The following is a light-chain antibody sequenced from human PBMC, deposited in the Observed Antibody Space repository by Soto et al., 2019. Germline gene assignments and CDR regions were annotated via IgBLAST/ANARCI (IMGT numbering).Light chain of an antibody. V-gene: IGKV1-27*01. CDR3: QNYNRAPWT. Sequence: DIQMTQSPSSLSASVGDRVTITCRASEDISNYLAWYQQKPGKVHKLLIYGASTLQSGVPSRFSGSGSGTDFTLTISSLQTEDVATYYCQNYNRAPWTFGQGTKVESK. CDR1: EDISNY. J-gene: IGKJ1*01. CDR2: GAS.